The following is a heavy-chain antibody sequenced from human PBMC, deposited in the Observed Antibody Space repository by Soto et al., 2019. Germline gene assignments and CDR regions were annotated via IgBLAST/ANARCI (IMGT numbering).Heavy chain of an antibody. Sequence: QVQLVQSGAEVQKPGSSVKVSCKASGGTFSNYAISWVRQAPGQGLEWMGGIIPIFGTTNYAQKFQGRVTITADESTSTAYMELSSLRSEDTAVYFCARDLNMVTTMVGVQYWGQGTLVTVSS. CDR3: ARDLNMVTTMVGVQY. D-gene: IGHD5-12*01. CDR2: IIPIFGTT. J-gene: IGHJ1*01. CDR1: GGTFSNYA. V-gene: IGHV1-69*01.